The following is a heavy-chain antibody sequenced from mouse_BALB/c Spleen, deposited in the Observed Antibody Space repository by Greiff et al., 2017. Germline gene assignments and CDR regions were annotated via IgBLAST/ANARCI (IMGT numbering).Heavy chain of an antibody. J-gene: IGHJ2*01. D-gene: IGHD1-1*01. CDR3: AREVYDDSSYYFDY. Sequence: EVKVVESGGGLVQPGGSRKLSCAASGFTFSDYGMAWVRQAPGKGPEWVALISNLAYSIYYADTVTGRFTISRENAKNTLYLEMSSLRSEDTAMYCCAREVYDDSSYYFDYWGQGTTLTVSS. CDR1: GFTFSDYG. CDR2: ISNLAYSI. V-gene: IGHV5-15*02.